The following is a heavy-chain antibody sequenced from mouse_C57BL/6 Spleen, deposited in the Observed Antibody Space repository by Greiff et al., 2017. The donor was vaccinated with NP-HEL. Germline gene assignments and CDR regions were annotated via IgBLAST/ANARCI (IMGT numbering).Heavy chain of an antibody. CDR2: IWSGGST. CDR3: ARNYDFIYYAMDY. Sequence: VKLMESGPGLVQPSQSLSITCTVSGFSLTSYGVHWVRQSPGKGLEWLGVIWSGGSTDYNAAFISRLSISKDNSKSQVFFKMNSLQADDTAIYYCARNYDFIYYAMDYWGQGTSVTVSS. V-gene: IGHV2-2*01. J-gene: IGHJ4*01. D-gene: IGHD2-4*01. CDR1: GFSLTSYG.